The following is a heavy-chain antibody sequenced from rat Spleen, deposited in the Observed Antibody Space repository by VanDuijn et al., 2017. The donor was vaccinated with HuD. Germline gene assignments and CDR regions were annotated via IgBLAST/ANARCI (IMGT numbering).Heavy chain of an antibody. V-gene: IGHV5-25*01. CDR1: GLTFSNYG. CDR3: TITTEGIPNWFAY. Sequence: EVELVESGGGLVQPGRSMKLSCAASGLTFSNYGMAWVRQAPTQGLEWVASISTSGGRTYYRDSVNGRFTISRDNAKSTLYLQMDSLRSEDTATYYCTITTEGIPNWFAYWGQGTLVTVSS. D-gene: IGHD1-11*01. CDR2: ISTSGGRT. J-gene: IGHJ3*01.